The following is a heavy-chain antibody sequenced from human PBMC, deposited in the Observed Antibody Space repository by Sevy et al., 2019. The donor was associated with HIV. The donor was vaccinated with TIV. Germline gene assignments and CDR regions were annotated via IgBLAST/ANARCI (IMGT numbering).Heavy chain of an antibody. J-gene: IGHJ4*02. CDR1: GDSVSGGNYY. Sequence: SETLSLTCTVSGDSVSGGNYYWSWIRQPPGKGLEWIGYIYYSGSINYNPSLKSRVTISIDTSKNQFSLRLTSVTAADTAVYYCARGLFDYWGQGTLVTVSS. CDR3: ARGLFDY. V-gene: IGHV4-61*01. CDR2: IYYSGSI.